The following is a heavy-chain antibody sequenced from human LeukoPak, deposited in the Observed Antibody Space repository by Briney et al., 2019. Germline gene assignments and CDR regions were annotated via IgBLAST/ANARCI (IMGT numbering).Heavy chain of an antibody. CDR3: ATLKRDSRWYYFDY. V-gene: IGHV3-11*01. CDR1: GFTFSDYS. CDR2: ITSGGGSI. D-gene: IGHD6-13*01. Sequence: GGSLRLSCTASGFTFSDYSLSWIRQSPGKGLEWISYITSGGGSIFYADFVEGRFTISRDNAENSLYLQLNSLRSEDTAVYYCATLKRDSRWYYFDYWGQGTLVTVSS. J-gene: IGHJ4*02.